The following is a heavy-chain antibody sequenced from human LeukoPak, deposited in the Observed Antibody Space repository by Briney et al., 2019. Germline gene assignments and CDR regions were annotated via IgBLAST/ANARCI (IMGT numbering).Heavy chain of an antibody. Sequence: ASVKVSCKASGYTFTSYDTNWVRQATGQGLEWMGWMNPNSGNTGYAQKFQGRVTMTRNTSISTAYMELSSLKTEDTAVYYCTTGITRYCSGGSCYPSDYWGQGTLVTVSS. CDR1: GYTFTSYD. CDR2: MNPNSGNT. V-gene: IGHV1-8*01. CDR3: TTGITRYCSGGSCYPSDY. D-gene: IGHD2-15*01. J-gene: IGHJ4*02.